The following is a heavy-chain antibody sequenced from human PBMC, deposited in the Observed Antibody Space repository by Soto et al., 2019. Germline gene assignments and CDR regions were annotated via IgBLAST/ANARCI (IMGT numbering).Heavy chain of an antibody. V-gene: IGHV4-34*01. CDR2: INHSGST. CDR1: GGSFSGYY. CDR3: ARDTYYDILTGYYPLYYFDY. Sequence: PXGTLSLTCAVYGGSFSGYYWSWIRQPPGKGLEWIGEINHSGSTNYNPSLKSRVTISVDTSKNQFSLKLSSVTAADTAVYYCARDTYYDILTGYYPLYYFDYWGQGTLVTVSS. D-gene: IGHD3-9*01. J-gene: IGHJ4*02.